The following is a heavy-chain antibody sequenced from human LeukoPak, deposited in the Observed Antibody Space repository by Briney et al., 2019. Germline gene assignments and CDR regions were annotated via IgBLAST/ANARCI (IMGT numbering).Heavy chain of an antibody. V-gene: IGHV3-23*01. D-gene: IGHD6-19*01. J-gene: IGHJ4*02. CDR1: GFIFRNYG. CDR2: TSASGGNT. CDR3: ARRSGIAVAGAFDY. Sequence: PGGSLRLSCAASGFIFRNYGMSWVRQAPGKGLEWVSGTSASGGNTYYADSVKGRFTISRDNSKNTLYLQMNSLRAEDTAVYYCARRSGIAVAGAFDYWGQGTLVTVSS.